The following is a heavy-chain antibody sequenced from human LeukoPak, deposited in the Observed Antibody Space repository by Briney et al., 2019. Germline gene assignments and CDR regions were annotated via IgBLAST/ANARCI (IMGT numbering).Heavy chain of an antibody. CDR2: INHSGST. Sequence: SETLSLTCAVYGGSFSGYYWSWIRQPPGKGLGWIGEINHSGSTNYNPSLKSRVTISVDTSKNQFSLKLSSVTAADTAVYYCARGPYDTWGYYYYGMDVWGQGTTVTVSS. CDR1: GGSFSGYY. V-gene: IGHV4-34*01. J-gene: IGHJ6*02. D-gene: IGHD3-9*01. CDR3: ARGPYDTWGYYYYGMDV.